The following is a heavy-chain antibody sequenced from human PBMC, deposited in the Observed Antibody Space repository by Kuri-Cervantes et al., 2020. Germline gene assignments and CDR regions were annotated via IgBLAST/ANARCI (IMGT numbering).Heavy chain of an antibody. CDR3: ARQPPPTVVTPYYFDY. V-gene: IGHV5-51*01. J-gene: IGHJ4*02. CDR1: GDSFTSYW. D-gene: IGHD4-23*01. CDR2: IYPGDSDT. Sequence: KVSCKGSGDSFTSYWIGWVRQMPGKGLEWMGIIYPGDSDTRYSPSFQGQVTISADKSISTAYLQWSSLKASDTAMYYCARQPPPTVVTPYYFDYWGQGTLVTVSS.